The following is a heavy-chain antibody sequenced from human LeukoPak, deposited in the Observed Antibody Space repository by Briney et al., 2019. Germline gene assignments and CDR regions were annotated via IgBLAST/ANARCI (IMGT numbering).Heavy chain of an antibody. CDR2: ISSSGGST. CDR1: GFTFSSCA. Sequence: PGGSLRLSCAASGFTFSSCAMHWVRQAPGKGLDYVSAISSSGGSTYYANSVKGRFTISRDNSKNTLYLQMGSLRTEDMAVYYCARNYYAPDYYYMDVWGKGTTVTISS. D-gene: IGHD1-26*01. CDR3: ARNYYAPDYYYMDV. J-gene: IGHJ6*03. V-gene: IGHV3-64*01.